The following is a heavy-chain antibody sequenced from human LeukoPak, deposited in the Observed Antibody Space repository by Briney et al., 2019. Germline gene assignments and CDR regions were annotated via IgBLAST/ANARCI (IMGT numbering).Heavy chain of an antibody. CDR3: TREGAGGFDY. D-gene: IGHD3-10*01. V-gene: IGHV3-7*01. CDR1: GFTFRSYW. Sequence: GGSLRLSCAASGFTFRSYWMSWVRQAPGKGLEWVANIKQDGSEKSYVDSVKGRFTISRDNAKNSLYLQMNSLRAEDTVVYYCTREGAGGFDYWGQGTLVTVSS. CDR2: IKQDGSEK. J-gene: IGHJ4*02.